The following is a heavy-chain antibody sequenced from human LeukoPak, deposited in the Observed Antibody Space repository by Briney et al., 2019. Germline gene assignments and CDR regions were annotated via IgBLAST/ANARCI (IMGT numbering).Heavy chain of an antibody. CDR2: IYHSGST. CDR1: GGSISSGGYS. CDR3: ASATARRKYFQH. J-gene: IGHJ1*01. Sequence: SETLSLTCAVSGGSISSGGYSWSWIRQPPGKGLEWIGYIYHSGSTYYNPSLKSRVTISVDRSKNQFSLKLSSVTAADTAVYYCASATARRKYFQHWGQGTLVTVSS. V-gene: IGHV4-30-2*01.